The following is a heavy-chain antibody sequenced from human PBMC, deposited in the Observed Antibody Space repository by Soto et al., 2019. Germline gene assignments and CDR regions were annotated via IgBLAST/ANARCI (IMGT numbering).Heavy chain of an antibody. D-gene: IGHD2-15*01. CDR3: AHSSCSGGSCYGGWFDA. CDR2: IYWDDDK. J-gene: IGHJ5*02. Sequence: QITLKESGPTLVKPTQTLTLTCTFSGFSLSTSGVGVGWIRQPPGKALEWLALIYWDDDKRYSPSLKSRLTITKDTSKNQVVLTMTNMDPVDTATYYCAHSSCSGGSCYGGWFDAWGQGTLVTVSS. V-gene: IGHV2-5*02. CDR1: GFSLSTSGVG.